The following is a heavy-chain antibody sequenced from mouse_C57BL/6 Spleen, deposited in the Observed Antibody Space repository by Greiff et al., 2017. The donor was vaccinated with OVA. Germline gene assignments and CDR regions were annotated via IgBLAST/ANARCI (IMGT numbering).Heavy chain of an antibody. V-gene: IGHV1-52*01. D-gene: IGHD2-5*01. CDR1: GYTFTSYW. CDR2: IDPSDSET. Sequence: QVQLQQPGAELVRPGSSVKLSCKASGYTFTSYWMHWVKQRPIQGLEWIGNIDPSDSETHYNQKFKDKATLTVDKSSSTAYMQLSSLTSEDSAVYYCARERGSNYNFDYWGQGTLVTVSA. J-gene: IGHJ3*01. CDR3: ARERGSNYNFDY.